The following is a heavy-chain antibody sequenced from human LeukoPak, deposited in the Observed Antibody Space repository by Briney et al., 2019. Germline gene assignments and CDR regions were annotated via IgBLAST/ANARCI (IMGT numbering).Heavy chain of an antibody. CDR2: ISSSSSTI. D-gene: IGHD3-3*01. J-gene: IGHJ4*02. CDR1: GFTFSSYS. V-gene: IGHV3-48*01. CDR3: ARDRLGVVMEIDY. Sequence: PGGSLRLSCAASGFTFSSYSMNWVRQAPGKGLEWVSYISSSSSTIYYADSVKGRFTISRDNAKNSLYLQMNSLRAEDTAVYYCARDRLGVVMEIDYWGQGTLVTVSS.